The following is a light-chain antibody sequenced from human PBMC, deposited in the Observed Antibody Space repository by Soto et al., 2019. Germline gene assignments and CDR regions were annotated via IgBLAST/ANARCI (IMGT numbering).Light chain of an antibody. V-gene: IGKV3-20*01. CDR3: QQYGSSPWT. CDR2: GAS. CDR1: QSISSSY. Sequence: EIVLTQSPGTLSLSPGERVTLSCRASQSISSSYLAWHQQKSGQAPRLLIYGASSRATGIPDRFSGSGSGTDFTLTISRQEPEDFAVYYCQQYGSSPWTFGQGTKVEIK. J-gene: IGKJ1*01.